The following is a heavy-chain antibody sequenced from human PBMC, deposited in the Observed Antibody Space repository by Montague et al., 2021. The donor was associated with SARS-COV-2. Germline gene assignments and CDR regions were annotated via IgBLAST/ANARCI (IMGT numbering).Heavy chain of an antibody. Sequence: SLRLSCAASGFTFSSYAMHWVRQAPGKGLEWVAVITYNGSNKYYADSVKGRFTISRVNSKNTLYLQMNSLRVEDTAVYYCARAAQKQYVLLWFGELLHDGIDIWGQGTMVTVSS. CDR1: GFTFSSYA. V-gene: IGHV3-30-3*01. D-gene: IGHD3-10*01. J-gene: IGHJ3*02. CDR3: ARAAQKQYVLLWFGELLHDGIDI. CDR2: ITYNGSNK.